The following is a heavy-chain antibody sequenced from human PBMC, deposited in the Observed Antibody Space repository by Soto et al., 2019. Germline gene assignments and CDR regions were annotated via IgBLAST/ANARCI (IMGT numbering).Heavy chain of an antibody. CDR3: VKARARHYYGRDH. CDR1: GFTFRDFG. J-gene: IGHJ4*02. V-gene: IGHV3-23*01. Sequence: EVQLLESGGGLVQPEGSLRLSCAASGFTFRDFGMSWVRQGPGKGLQWVSSISDRGGNTFYADSVKGRFAISRDNSQNTPYQQLDGLSAGETATYNGVKARARHYYGRDHWGQGALVTVSS. CDR2: ISDRGGNT. D-gene: IGHD3-16*01.